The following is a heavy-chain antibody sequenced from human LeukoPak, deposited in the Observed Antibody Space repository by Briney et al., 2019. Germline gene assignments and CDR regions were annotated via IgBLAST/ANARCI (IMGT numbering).Heavy chain of an antibody. CDR2: INAGNGHT. CDR1: GYTFSGYA. CDR3: AKARWTATATTYYLDY. J-gene: IGHJ4*02. D-gene: IGHD4-17*01. Sequence: ASVTVSCKASGYTFSGYAVQWVRQAPGQRLEWLGWINAGNGHTKYSQKFQGRVTITRDTSASTAYMELSSLRSEDTAVYYCAKARWTATATTYYLDYWGQGTLVTVSS. V-gene: IGHV1-3*01.